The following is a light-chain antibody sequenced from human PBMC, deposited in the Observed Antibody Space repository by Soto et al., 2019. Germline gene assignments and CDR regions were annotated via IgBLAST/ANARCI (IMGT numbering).Light chain of an antibody. V-gene: IGLV1-44*01. Sequence: QSVLAQPPSASGTPGQRVTISCSGSSSNIGSNPITWYQQLPGTAPKPLIYINNQQPSGVPDRFSGSKSGTSASLAISGLQSEDEADYYCAAWDASLNGVVFGGGTKVTVL. CDR2: INN. J-gene: IGLJ2*01. CDR3: AAWDASLNGVV. CDR1: SSNIGSNP.